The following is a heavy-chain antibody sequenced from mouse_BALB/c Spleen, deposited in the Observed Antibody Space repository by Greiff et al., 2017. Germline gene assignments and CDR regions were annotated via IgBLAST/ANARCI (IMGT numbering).Heavy chain of an antibody. CDR3: AREGYDGYFDV. CDR1: GYSITSDYA. D-gene: IGHD2-14*01. V-gene: IGHV3-2*02. CDR2: ISYSGST. Sequence: VQLQQSGPGLVKPSQSLSLTCTVTGYSITSDYAWNWIRQFPGNKLEWMGYISYSGSTSYNPSLKSRISITRDTSKNQFFLQLNSVTTEDTATYYCAREGYDGYFDVWGAGTTVTVSS. J-gene: IGHJ1*01.